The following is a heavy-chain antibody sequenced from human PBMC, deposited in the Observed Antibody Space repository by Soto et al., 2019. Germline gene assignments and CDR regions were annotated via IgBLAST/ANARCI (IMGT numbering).Heavy chain of an antibody. CDR1: GFTFSSYG. CDR3: AKDRSLLLERDFDY. Sequence: QVQLVESGGGVVQPGRSLRLSCAASGFTFSSYGMHWVRQAPGKGLEWVAVISYDGSNKYYADSVKGRFTISRDNSKNTLYLQMKSLRAEDTAVYYCAKDRSLLLERDFDYWGQGTLVTVSS. J-gene: IGHJ4*02. CDR2: ISYDGSNK. V-gene: IGHV3-30*18. D-gene: IGHD1-1*01.